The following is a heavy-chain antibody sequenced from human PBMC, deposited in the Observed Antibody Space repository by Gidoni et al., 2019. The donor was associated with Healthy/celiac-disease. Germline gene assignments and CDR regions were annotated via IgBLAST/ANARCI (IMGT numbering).Heavy chain of an antibody. Sequence: QVQLQQWRAGLLTPSEPLSLTCAVYGGSFSGYYWRWIRQTPGKGLEWSGETNHSGSTNYNPSLKSRVTISVETSNNQFSLKLSSVTAADTAVYYCARVPQYYYYYMDVWGKGTTVTVSS. CDR1: GGSFSGYY. CDR3: ARVPQYYYYYMDV. J-gene: IGHJ6*03. V-gene: IGHV4-34*01. CDR2: TNHSGST.